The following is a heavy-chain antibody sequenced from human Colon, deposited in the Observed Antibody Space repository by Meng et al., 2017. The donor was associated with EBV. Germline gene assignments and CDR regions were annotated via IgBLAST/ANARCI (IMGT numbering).Heavy chain of an antibody. Sequence: QLRREESGPGLVRPAETLFLTVSVSGDSISGSGDYWGWVRQPPGKGLEWIGNIYYTGSTYYNPSLKSRVTISVDTSKNQFSLKVTSMTAADTAVYYCARDGPLLWGPGTLVTVSS. V-gene: IGHV4-39*07. CDR1: GDSISGSGDY. J-gene: IGHJ4*02. CDR3: ARDGPLL. CDR2: IYYTGST.